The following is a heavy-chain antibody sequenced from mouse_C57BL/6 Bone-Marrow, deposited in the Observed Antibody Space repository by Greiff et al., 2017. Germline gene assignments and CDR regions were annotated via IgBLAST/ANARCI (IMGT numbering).Heavy chain of an antibody. Sequence: QVQLQQPGAELVMPGASVKLSCKASGYTFTSYWMHWVKQRPGQGLEWIGEIDPSDSYTNYNQKFKGKSTLTVDKSSSTAYMQLSSLTSEDSAVYYCAREVIYYCSISFDYWGQGTTLTVSS. J-gene: IGHJ2*01. CDR1: GYTFTSYW. CDR3: AREVIYYCSISFDY. V-gene: IGHV1-69*01. D-gene: IGHD1-1*01. CDR2: IDPSDSYT.